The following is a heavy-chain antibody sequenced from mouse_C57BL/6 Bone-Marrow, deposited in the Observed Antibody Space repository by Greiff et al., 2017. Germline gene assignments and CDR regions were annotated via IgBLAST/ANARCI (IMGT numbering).Heavy chain of an antibody. CDR3: ARPVVATWDWYFDV. CDR2: IYPRDGST. CDR1: GYTFTDHT. D-gene: IGHD1-1*01. J-gene: IGHJ1*03. Sequence: QVQLQQSDAELVKPGASVQISCKVSGYTFTDHTIHWMKQRPEQGLEWIGYIYPRDGSTKYNVKFKGKATLTADKSSSTAYMQLNSLTSEDSAVYCCARPVVATWDWYFDVWGTGTTVTVSS. V-gene: IGHV1-78*01.